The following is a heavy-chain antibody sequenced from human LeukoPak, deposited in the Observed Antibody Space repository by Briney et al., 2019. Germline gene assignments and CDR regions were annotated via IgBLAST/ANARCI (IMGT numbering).Heavy chain of an antibody. CDR3: ARAGRSSSWYEPLRFDP. CDR1: GFTFSSYW. D-gene: IGHD6-13*01. J-gene: IGHJ5*02. V-gene: IGHV3-7*01. CDR2: IKQDGSEK. Sequence: GGSLRLSCAASGFTFSSYWMSWVRQAPGKGLEWVANIKQDGSEKYYVDSVKGRFTISRDNAKNSLYLQMNSLRAEDTAVYYCARAGRSSSWYEPLRFDPWGQGTLVTVSS.